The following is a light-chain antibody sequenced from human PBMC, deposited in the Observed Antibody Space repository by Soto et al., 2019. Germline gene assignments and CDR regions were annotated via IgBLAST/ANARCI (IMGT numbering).Light chain of an antibody. J-gene: IGLJ1*01. CDR3: QTWGTASYV. CDR1: SGHSSYA. V-gene: IGLV4-69*01. Sequence: QLVLTQSPSASASLGASVKLTCTLSSGHSSYAIAWHQQQPEKGPRYLMKLNSDGSHSKGDGIPDRFSGSRSGAERYLTIYRLPSQHEDDYYCQTWGTASYVFGTGTKVTV. CDR2: LNSDGSH.